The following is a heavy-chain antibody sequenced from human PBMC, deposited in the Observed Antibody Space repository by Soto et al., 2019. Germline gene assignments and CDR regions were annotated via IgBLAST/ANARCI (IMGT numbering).Heavy chain of an antibody. CDR2: IYYSGST. CDR1: GGSISSYY. V-gene: IGHV4-59*01. Sequence: PSETLSLTCTVSGGSISSYYWSWIRQPPGKGLEWIGYIYYSGSTNYNPSLKSRVTISVDTSKNQFSLKLSSVTAADTAVYYCAGETYYFDYWGQGTLVTVSS. J-gene: IGHJ4*02. CDR3: AGETYYFDY.